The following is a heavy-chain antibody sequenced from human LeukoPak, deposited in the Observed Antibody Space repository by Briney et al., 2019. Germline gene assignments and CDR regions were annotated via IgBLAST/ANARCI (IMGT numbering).Heavy chain of an antibody. Sequence: SETLSLTCAVYGGSFSGYSWSWIRQPPGKGLEWIGYIYYSGSTYYNPSLKSRVTISVDTSKNQFSLKLSSVTAADTAVYYCAREPGLYCSGGSCYSGYWGQGTLVTVSS. V-gene: IGHV4-30-2*05. D-gene: IGHD2-15*01. CDR1: GGSFSGYS. CDR2: IYYSGST. CDR3: AREPGLYCSGGSCYSGY. J-gene: IGHJ4*02.